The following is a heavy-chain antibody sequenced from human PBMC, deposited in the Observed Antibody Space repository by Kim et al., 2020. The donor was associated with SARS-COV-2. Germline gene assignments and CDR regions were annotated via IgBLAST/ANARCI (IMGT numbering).Heavy chain of an antibody. CDR2: ISNDGSNK. V-gene: IGHV3-30*18. Sequence: GGSLRLSCAASGFTFTNYAMHWVRQAPGKGLEWVTVISNDGSNKYYADSVKGRFTVSRDNSKNTVYLEMNSPRAEDAAVYYCAKKGGVSDGGVGFFDYWGQGTLVTVSS. CDR1: GFTFTNYA. D-gene: IGHD2-8*02. J-gene: IGHJ4*03. CDR3: AKKGGVSDGGVGFFDY.